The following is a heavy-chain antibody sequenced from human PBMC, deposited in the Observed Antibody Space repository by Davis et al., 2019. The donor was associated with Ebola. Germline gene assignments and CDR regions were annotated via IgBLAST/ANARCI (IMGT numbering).Heavy chain of an antibody. CDR2: ISYDGSNK. CDR1: GFTFSSYG. Sequence: GESLKISCAASGFTFSSYGMHWVRQAPGKGLEWVAVISYDGSNKYYADSVKGRFTISRDNSKNTLYLQMNSLRAEDTAVYYCAKVGGSYALTDYWGQGTLVTVSS. V-gene: IGHV3-30*18. D-gene: IGHD1-26*01. CDR3: AKVGGSYALTDY. J-gene: IGHJ4*02.